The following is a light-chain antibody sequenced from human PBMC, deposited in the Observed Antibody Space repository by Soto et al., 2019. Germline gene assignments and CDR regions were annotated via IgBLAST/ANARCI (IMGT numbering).Light chain of an antibody. J-gene: IGKJ1*01. CDR3: QQYGSSGT. CDR1: QSVSNNY. CDR2: GAS. V-gene: IGKV3-20*01. Sequence: EIMLTQSPSTLSLSPGEIATLSCRASQSVSNNYLAWYQQKPGQAPRLLIYGASNRATGIPDRFSGSGSGTDFTLTISRLEPEDFAVYYCQQYGSSGTFGQGTKVDIK.